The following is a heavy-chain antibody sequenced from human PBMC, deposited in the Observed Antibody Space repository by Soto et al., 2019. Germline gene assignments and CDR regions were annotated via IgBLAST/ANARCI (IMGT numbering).Heavy chain of an antibody. V-gene: IGHV2-5*02. CDR3: AHYPYGSGSYFY. J-gene: IGHJ4*02. CDR2: IYWDDEK. Sequence: QITLKESGPTLVKPTQTLTLTCTVSGFSLTTSGVGVSWIRQPPGKALEWLALIYWDDEKRYSPSLKTRLTITKDTSKNQVVLTMTNMDPVDTGIYYCAHYPYGSGSYFYWGQGTQVTVSS. CDR1: GFSLTTSGVG. D-gene: IGHD3-10*01.